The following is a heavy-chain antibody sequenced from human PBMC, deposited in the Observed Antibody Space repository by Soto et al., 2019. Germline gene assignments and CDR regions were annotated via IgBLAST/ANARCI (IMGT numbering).Heavy chain of an antibody. J-gene: IGHJ4*02. V-gene: IGHV4-31*03. CDR2: IYYSGST. D-gene: IGHD6-13*01. CDR3: ARGFGYSSSWYGNYFDY. Sequence: SETLSLTCTVSGGSISSGGYYWSWIRQHPGKGLEWIGYIYYSGSTYYNLSLKSRVTISVDTSKNQFSLKLSSVTAADTAVYYCARGFGYSSSWYGNYFDYWGQGTLVTVSS. CDR1: GGSISSGGYY.